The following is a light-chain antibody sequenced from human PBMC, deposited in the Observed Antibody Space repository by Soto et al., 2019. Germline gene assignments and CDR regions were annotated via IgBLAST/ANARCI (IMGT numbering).Light chain of an antibody. Sequence: QSVLTQPASVSGSPGQSITISCTGTSSDVGSYDLVSWYQQHPGKAPKLMIYEGSKRPSGVSNRFSGSKSGNTASLTISGLQAEDEADYYCCSYAGSSTLEVFGTGT. CDR1: SSDVGSYDL. CDR3: CSYAGSSTLEV. CDR2: EGS. J-gene: IGLJ1*01. V-gene: IGLV2-23*01.